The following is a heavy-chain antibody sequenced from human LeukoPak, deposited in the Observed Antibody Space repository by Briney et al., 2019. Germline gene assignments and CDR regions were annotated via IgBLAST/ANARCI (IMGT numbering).Heavy chain of an antibody. J-gene: IGHJ3*02. CDR2: IYSGGFT. D-gene: IGHD3-16*01. V-gene: IGHV3-53*01. CDR3: YGIRLGDGFDI. CDR1: GFTVSSNY. Sequence: GGSLRLSCAASGFTVSSNYMGWVRQAQGKGLEWVSVIYSGGFTSYADSVKGRFTISRDSSKNTLYPQMNSLRAEDTAVYYCYGIRLGDGFDIWGQRTMVIVSS.